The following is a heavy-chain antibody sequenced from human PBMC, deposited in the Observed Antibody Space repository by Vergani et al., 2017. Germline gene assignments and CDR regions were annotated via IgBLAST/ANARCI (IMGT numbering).Heavy chain of an antibody. Sequence: QAQLGQSDSEVKKPGDSVTLSCKTSGYTFVNHPITWVRQAPGQGLEWMGWISPTTGNPTYARAFTGRFVFSLDTSISTAYLQIGSLKAEDTAVYFCARAKRGRLAVGATDSWGQGTLLTVSS. J-gene: IGHJ4*02. CDR1: GYTFVNHP. CDR2: ISPTTGNP. CDR3: ARAKRGRLAVGATDS. V-gene: IGHV7-4-1*01. D-gene: IGHD6-19*01.